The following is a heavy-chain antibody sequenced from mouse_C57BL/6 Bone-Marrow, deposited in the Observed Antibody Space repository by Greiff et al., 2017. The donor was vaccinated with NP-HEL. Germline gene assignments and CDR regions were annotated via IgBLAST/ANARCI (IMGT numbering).Heavy chain of an antibody. CDR1: GYTFTDYN. V-gene: IGHV1-22*01. D-gene: IGHD1-1*01. CDR2: INPNNGGT. CDR3: ARYYGSSLFAY. Sequence: EVQLQQSGPELVKPGASVKMSCKASGYTFTDYNMHWVKQSPGQSLEWIGYINPNNGGTSYNQKFKGKATLTVNKSSSTAYMQLRSLTSEDSAVYYCARYYGSSLFAYWGQGTLVTVSA. J-gene: IGHJ3*01.